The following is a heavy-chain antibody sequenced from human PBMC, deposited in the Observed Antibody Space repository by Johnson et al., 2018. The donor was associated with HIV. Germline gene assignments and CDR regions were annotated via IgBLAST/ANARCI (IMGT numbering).Heavy chain of an antibody. V-gene: IGHV3-15*01. Sequence: VQLVESGGGLVKPGGSLRLSCAASGFTFNNAWMSWVRQAPGKGLEWVGRIKKKIDGGTTDYAAPVKGRFTISRDDAKTMLYLEMNSLKIEDTSLYYCTTDLVAFGSGVFDIWAKGQWSPSLQ. CDR1: GFTFNNAW. CDR2: IKKKIDGGTT. J-gene: IGHJ3*02. CDR3: TTDLVAFGSGVFDI. D-gene: IGHD2-15*01.